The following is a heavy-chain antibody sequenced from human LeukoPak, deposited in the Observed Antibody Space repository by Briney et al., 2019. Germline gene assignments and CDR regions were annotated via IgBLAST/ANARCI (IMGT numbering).Heavy chain of an antibody. Sequence: GGSLRLSCAASGFTVSSNYMSWVRQAPGKGLEWVAVISDDGSNKYYADSVKGRFTISRDNSKNTLYLQMDRLRAEDTAVYYCARDDLTDGSGWYGYWGQGTLVTVSS. V-gene: IGHV3-30*03. CDR3: ARDDLTDGSGWYGY. D-gene: IGHD6-19*01. CDR1: GFTVSSNY. CDR2: ISDDGSNK. J-gene: IGHJ4*02.